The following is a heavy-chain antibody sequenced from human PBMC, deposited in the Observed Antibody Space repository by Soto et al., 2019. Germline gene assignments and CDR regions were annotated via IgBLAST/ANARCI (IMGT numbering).Heavy chain of an antibody. V-gene: IGHV3-73*01. CDR2: IRSKTNSYAT. CDR3: TRQTDAVQWLVVPTDYNFDY. CDR1: GFTFVGSA. J-gene: IGHJ4*02. D-gene: IGHD6-19*01. Sequence: GGSLRLSCAASGFTFVGSAMHWVRQASGKGLEWVGHIRSKTNSYATAYAESVKGRFTISRDDSMNAAYLQMNSLKTEDTAVYFCTRQTDAVQWLVVPTDYNFDYWGQGTLVTVSS.